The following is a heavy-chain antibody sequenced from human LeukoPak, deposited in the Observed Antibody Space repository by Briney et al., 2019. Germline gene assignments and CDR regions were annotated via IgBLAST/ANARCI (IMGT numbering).Heavy chain of an antibody. CDR3: ARTTVTRRGDY. V-gene: IGHV3-48*01. D-gene: IGHD4-17*01. CDR1: GFTFSSYS. Sequence: PGGSLRLSCAASGFTFSSYSMNWVRQAPGKGLEWVSYISSSSSTIYYADSVKGRFTISRDNAKNSLYLQMNGLRAEDTAVYYCARTTVTRRGDYWGQGTLVTVSS. CDR2: ISSSSSTI. J-gene: IGHJ4*02.